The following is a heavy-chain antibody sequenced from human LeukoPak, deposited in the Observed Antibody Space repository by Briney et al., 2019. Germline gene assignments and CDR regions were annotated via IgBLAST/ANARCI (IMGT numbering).Heavy chain of an antibody. CDR1: GYTFTSYG. V-gene: IGHV1-18*01. CDR3: ALRYRIAAAGSPDDAFDI. CDR2: ISAYNGNT. D-gene: IGHD6-13*01. Sequence: ASVKVSCKASGYTFTSYGISWVRQAPGQGLEWMGWISAYNGNTNYAQKLHGRVTMTTDTSTSTAYMELRSLRSDDTAVYYCALRYRIAAAGSPDDAFDIWGQGTMVTVSS. J-gene: IGHJ3*02.